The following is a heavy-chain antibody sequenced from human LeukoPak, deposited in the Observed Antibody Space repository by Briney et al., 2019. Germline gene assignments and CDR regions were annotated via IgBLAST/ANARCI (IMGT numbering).Heavy chain of an antibody. CDR1: GFTFRSYW. D-gene: IGHD6-13*01. CDR2: INRDGSST. Sequence: GGSLRLSCAASGFTFRSYWMHWVRQAPGKGLVWVSRINRDGSSTNYADSVKGRFTISRDNAKNTLYLQMNSLRAEDTAVYYCVRDDSSHFDYWGQGALVTVSS. CDR3: VRDDSSHFDY. V-gene: IGHV3-74*01. J-gene: IGHJ4*02.